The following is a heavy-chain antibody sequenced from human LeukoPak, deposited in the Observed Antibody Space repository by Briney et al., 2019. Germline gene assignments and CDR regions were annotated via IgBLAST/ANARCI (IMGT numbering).Heavy chain of an antibody. Sequence: SVKVSCKASGGSFRTFAFTWVRQAPGQGLECLGGIIPVFDTANYAQKFEGRVTMTADASTSTVHMELSGLRSEDTAVYYCAKWSGDRGALDLWGQGTMVTVSS. D-gene: IGHD7-27*01. V-gene: IGHV1-69*13. CDR3: AKWSGDRGALDL. J-gene: IGHJ3*01. CDR2: IIPVFDTA. CDR1: GGSFRTFA.